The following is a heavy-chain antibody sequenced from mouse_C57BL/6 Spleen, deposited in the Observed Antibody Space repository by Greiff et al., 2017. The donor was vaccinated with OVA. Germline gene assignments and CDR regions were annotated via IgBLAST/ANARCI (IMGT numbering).Heavy chain of an antibody. CDR2: IYPRSGNT. J-gene: IGHJ2*01. CDR1: GYTFTSYG. Sequence: QVQLQQSGAELARPGASVKLSCKASGYTFTSYGISWVKQRTGQGLEWIGEIYPRSGNTYYNEKFKGKATLTADKSSSTAYMELRSLTSEDSAVYLCARRGIYYDYDEVDYWGQGTTLTVSS. CDR3: ARRGIYYDYDEVDY. V-gene: IGHV1-81*01. D-gene: IGHD2-4*01.